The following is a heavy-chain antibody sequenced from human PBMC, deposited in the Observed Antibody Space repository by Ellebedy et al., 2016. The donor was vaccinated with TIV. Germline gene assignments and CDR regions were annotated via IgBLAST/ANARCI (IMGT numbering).Heavy chain of an antibody. CDR2: INSGRSSI. CDR3: ASKDYSGTFRYWYFDL. J-gene: IGHJ2*01. CDR1: GFAFYSDT. V-gene: IGHV3-48*01. Sequence: GESLKISCAASGFAFYSDTMNWVRQAPGKGLEWNSYINSGRSSIYYADAVRGRFTISRDNSKNTLYLQMTGLRADDTAVYDCASKDYSGTFRYWYFDLWGRGTLVTVSS. D-gene: IGHD6-13*01.